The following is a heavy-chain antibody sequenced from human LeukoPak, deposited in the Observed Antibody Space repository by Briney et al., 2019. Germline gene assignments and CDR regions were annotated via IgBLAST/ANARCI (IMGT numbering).Heavy chain of an antibody. CDR3: ARGTMVTSYYYYGMDV. CDR1: GGSISSGGHY. J-gene: IGHJ6*02. CDR2: IYYSGST. Sequence: PSQTLSLTCTVSGGSISSGGHYWSWIRQHPGKGLEWIGYIYYSGSTNYNPSLKSRVTISVDTSKNQFSLKLSSVTAADTAVYYCARGTMVTSYYYYGMDVWGQGTTVTVSS. D-gene: IGHD5-18*01. V-gene: IGHV4-31*03.